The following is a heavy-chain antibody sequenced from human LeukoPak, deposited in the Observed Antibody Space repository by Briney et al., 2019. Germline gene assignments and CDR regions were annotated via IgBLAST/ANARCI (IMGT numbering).Heavy chain of an antibody. V-gene: IGHV1-58*02. CDR1: GLTFRTSA. J-gene: IGHJ4*02. D-gene: IGHD6-13*01. CDR2: TVLGSGDT. Sequence: GTSVKVSCKASGLTFRTSAMQWVRHTRGQGLEWIGWTVLGSGDTNYAQSLKERATITRDMSTSTAYMELSSLRSEDTAMYYCAAGFSNHGYIYWGQGTLVTVSS. CDR3: AAGFSNHGYIY.